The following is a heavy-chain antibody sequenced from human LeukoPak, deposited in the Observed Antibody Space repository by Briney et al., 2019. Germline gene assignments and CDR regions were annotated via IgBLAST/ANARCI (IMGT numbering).Heavy chain of an antibody. V-gene: IGHV3-23*01. CDR2: ISGSGGST. Sequence: GGSLRLSCAASGFTVSSNYMSWVRQAPGRGLEWVSAISGSGGSTYYADSVKGRFTISRDNSKNTLYLQMNSLRAEDTAVYYCAKDLNYDEVWGKGTTVTVSS. CDR1: GFTVSSNY. J-gene: IGHJ6*04. D-gene: IGHD4-17*01. CDR3: AKDLNYDEV.